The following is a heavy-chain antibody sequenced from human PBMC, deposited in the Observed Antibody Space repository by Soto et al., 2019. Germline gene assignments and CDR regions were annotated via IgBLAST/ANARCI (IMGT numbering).Heavy chain of an antibody. J-gene: IGHJ4*02. CDR2: IWYDGSNK. Sequence: PGGSLRLSCAACGFTFSSYGMHWVRQAPGKGLEWVAVIWYDGSNKYYADSVKGRFTISRDNSKNTLYLQMNSLRAEDTAVYYCARVSHPAAAVDYWGQGTLVTVSS. D-gene: IGHD6-13*01. V-gene: IGHV3-33*01. CDR1: GFTFSSYG. CDR3: ARVSHPAAAVDY.